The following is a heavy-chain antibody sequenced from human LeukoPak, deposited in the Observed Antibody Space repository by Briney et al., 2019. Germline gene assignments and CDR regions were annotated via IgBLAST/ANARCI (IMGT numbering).Heavy chain of an antibody. CDR3: ASDQLLLYALDY. V-gene: IGHV4-39*01. CDR2: IYYRGST. J-gene: IGHJ4*02. CDR1: GGSISSSSYY. Sequence: SETLSLTCTVSGGSISSSSYYWGWIRQPPGKGLEWIGSIYYRGSTYYNPSLKSRVTISVDTSKNQFSLKLSSVTAADTAVYYCASDQLLLYALDYWGQGTLVTVSS. D-gene: IGHD2-2*01.